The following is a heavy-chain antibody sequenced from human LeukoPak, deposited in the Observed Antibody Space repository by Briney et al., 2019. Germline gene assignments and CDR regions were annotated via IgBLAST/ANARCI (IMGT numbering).Heavy chain of an antibody. CDR2: ISWDGGST. CDR1: GFTFDDYA. Sequence: GGSLRLSCAASGFTFDDYAMHWVRQAPGKGLEWVSLISWDGGSTYYADSVKGRFTISRDNGKNSLYLQMNSLRAEDTALYYCAKDMWPRLTYGDYGNYFDYWGQGTLVTVSS. CDR3: AKDMWPRLTYGDYGNYFDY. D-gene: IGHD4-17*01. J-gene: IGHJ4*02. V-gene: IGHV3-43D*03.